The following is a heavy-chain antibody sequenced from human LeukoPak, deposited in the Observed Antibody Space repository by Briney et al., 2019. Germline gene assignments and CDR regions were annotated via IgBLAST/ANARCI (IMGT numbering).Heavy chain of an antibody. CDR2: IKQDGSEK. D-gene: IGHD4/OR15-4a*01. CDR1: GYTFSSAW. J-gene: IGHJ3*02. Sequence: PGGSLRLSCAAPGYTFSSAWTSSVRQAPGKGLEWVANIKQDGSEKYYVDSVKGRFTISRDNAKNSLYLQMNSLRAEDTAVYYCARARDYYGAHDFDIWGQGTMVTVSS. CDR3: ARARDYYGAHDFDI. V-gene: IGHV3-7*01.